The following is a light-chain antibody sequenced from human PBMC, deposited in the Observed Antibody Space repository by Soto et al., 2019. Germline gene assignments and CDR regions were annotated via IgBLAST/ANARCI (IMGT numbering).Light chain of an antibody. Sequence: EIVLTQSPLTLPVTPGEPASISCRSSQSILYNNTYNYLDWYVQKPGQSPQLLIYFGSNRAPGVPDRFSGSGSGTDFTLKSNRVEAEDVGSYDCMQALQSLAVGQGTRLE. CDR2: FGS. J-gene: IGKJ5*01. CDR1: QSILYNNTYNY. CDR3: MQALQSLA. V-gene: IGKV2-28*01.